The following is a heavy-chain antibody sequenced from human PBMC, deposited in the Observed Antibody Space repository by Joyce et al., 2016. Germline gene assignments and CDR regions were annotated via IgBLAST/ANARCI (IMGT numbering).Heavy chain of an antibody. V-gene: IGHV3-30*18. Sequence: KLVESGGGVVRPGRCLRVSCAASGFTFSGYGMHWVRQAPGQGLEWVAVISYEGKSKYYGDAVKGRFTSSRDDSRNTVYLQMSSLRPEDTAVYYCAKGGWVANDAFDVWGQGTVVTVSS. CDR1: GFTFSGYG. CDR2: ISYEGKSK. D-gene: IGHD2-15*01. CDR3: AKGGWVANDAFDV. J-gene: IGHJ3*01.